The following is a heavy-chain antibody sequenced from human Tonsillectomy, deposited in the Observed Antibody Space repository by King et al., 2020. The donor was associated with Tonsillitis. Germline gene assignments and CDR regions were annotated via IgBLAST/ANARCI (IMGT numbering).Heavy chain of an antibody. D-gene: IGHD6-19*01. Sequence: QLQESGPGLVKPSETLSLTCTVSGASISSNYWSWIRQPAGKGLEWIGRIYSNGSTNYNPSLRSRVTMSVDTSKKQFSLKLSSVTDADTAVYYCASGFYGSDWLYKGSFWGQGTLVTVSS. CDR2: IYSNGST. V-gene: IGHV4-4*07. J-gene: IGHJ4*02. CDR1: GASISSNY. CDR3: ASGFYGSDWLYKGSF.